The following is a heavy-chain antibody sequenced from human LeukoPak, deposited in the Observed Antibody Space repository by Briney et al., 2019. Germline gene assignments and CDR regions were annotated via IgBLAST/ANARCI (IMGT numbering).Heavy chain of an antibody. CDR3: ARDYGFREGSGYDYYYDY. D-gene: IGHD5-12*01. CDR2: ISHSGST. V-gene: IGHV4-59*01. Sequence: SETLSLTCSVSGGSISGYYWSWIRQPPGKGLEWIGYISHSGSTNYNASLKSRVTMSVDTSRNQFSLKLSSVTAADTAVYYCARDYGFREGSGYDYYYDYWGQGTLVTVSS. J-gene: IGHJ4*02. CDR1: GGSISGYY.